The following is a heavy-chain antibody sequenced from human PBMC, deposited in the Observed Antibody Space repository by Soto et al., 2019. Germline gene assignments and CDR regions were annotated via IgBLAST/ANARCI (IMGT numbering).Heavy chain of an antibody. CDR3: ARANSGSYFRWFDP. D-gene: IGHD1-26*01. Sequence: QVQLQESGPGLVKPSETLSLTCTVSGGSISSYYWSWIRQPPGKGLEWIGYIYYSGSINYTPSLKSRVTISVDTSKNQFFLKLSSVTAADTAVYYCARANSGSYFRWFDPWGQGTLVTVSS. J-gene: IGHJ5*02. CDR2: IYYSGSI. V-gene: IGHV4-59*01. CDR1: GGSISSYY.